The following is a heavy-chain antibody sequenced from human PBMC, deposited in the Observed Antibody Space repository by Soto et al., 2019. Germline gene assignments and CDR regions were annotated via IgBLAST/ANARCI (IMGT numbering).Heavy chain of an antibody. CDR2: IYPGDSDT. Sequence: GESLKISCKGSGYSFTIYWIGWVRQMPGKGLEWMGIIYPGDSDTRYSPSFQGQVTISADKSISTAYLQWSSLKASDTAMYYCAIHVPRVYYDNSDYYSKVIDVWCQGTTVTGSS. V-gene: IGHV5-51*01. CDR1: GYSFTIYW. D-gene: IGHD3-22*01. J-gene: IGHJ6*02. CDR3: AIHVPRVYYDNSDYYSKVIDV.